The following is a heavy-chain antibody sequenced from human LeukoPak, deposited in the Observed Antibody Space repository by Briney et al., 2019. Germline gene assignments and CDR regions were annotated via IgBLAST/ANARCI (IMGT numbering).Heavy chain of an antibody. CDR3: AKGYGYDSSGYSPLDY. V-gene: IGHV3-9*01. CDR2: ISWNSGSI. CDR1: GFTFSNAW. D-gene: IGHD3-22*01. Sequence: GGSLRLSCAASGFTFSNAWMSWVRQAPGKGLEWVSGISWNSGSIGYADSVKGRFTISRDNAKNSLYLQMNSLRAEDTALYYCAKGYGYDSSGYSPLDYWGQGTLVTVSS. J-gene: IGHJ4*02.